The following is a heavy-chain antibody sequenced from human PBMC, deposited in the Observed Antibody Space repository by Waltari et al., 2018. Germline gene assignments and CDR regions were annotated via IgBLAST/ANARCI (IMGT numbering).Heavy chain of an antibody. CDR2: MSYSGAT. V-gene: IGHV4-39*01. CDR3: ATYIGASVGTAAFDV. CDR1: GVSITSNRHY. Sequence: QLLLQESGPGLVKPSETLSLTCSVSGVSITSNRHYWAWIRQPPGQGLEWIATMSYSGATYSSPSLESRVTVSRDTSKNQLSLKLVSVTAADTAVYYCATYIGASVGTAAFDVWGQGTMVTVSS. D-gene: IGHD5-12*01. J-gene: IGHJ3*01.